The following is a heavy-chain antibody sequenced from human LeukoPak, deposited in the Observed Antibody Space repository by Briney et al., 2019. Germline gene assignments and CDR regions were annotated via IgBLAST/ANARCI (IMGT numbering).Heavy chain of an antibody. Sequence: ASVKVSCKASGYTFTSYGISWVRQAPGQGLEWMGWMNPNSGNTGYAQKFQGRVTMTRNTSISTAYMELSSLRSEDTAVYYCAVTYYYDSSGYYPEYWGQGTLVTVSS. J-gene: IGHJ4*02. CDR1: GYTFTSYG. D-gene: IGHD3-22*01. CDR2: MNPNSGNT. CDR3: AVTYYYDSSGYYPEY. V-gene: IGHV1-8*02.